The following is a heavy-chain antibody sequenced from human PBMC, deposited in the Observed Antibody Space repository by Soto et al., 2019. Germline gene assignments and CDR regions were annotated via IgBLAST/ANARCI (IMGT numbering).Heavy chain of an antibody. Sequence: SETLSLTCAVYGGSFSGYYWSWIRQPPGKGLEWIGEINHSGSTNYNPSLKSRVTISVDTSKNQFSLKLSSVTAADTAVYYCAREPTGGNDAFDIWAKGQWSPSPQ. V-gene: IGHV4-34*01. CDR1: GGSFSGYY. D-gene: IGHD7-27*01. CDR2: INHSGST. CDR3: AREPTGGNDAFDI. J-gene: IGHJ3*02.